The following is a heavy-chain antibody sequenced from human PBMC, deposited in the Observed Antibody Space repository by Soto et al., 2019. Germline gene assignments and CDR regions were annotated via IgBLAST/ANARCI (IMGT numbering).Heavy chain of an antibody. D-gene: IGHD3-22*01. CDR2: ISYDGSNK. CDR1: GFTFSSYG. CDR3: AKEWVYDSSGWSFDY. V-gene: IGHV3-30*18. J-gene: IGHJ4*02. Sequence: QVQLVESGGGVVQPGRALRLSCAASGFTFSSYGMHWVRQAPGKGLEWVAVISYDGSNKYYADSLKGRFTISRYNSKNTLYLQMNSLRVEDTAVYYCAKEWVYDSSGWSFDYWGQGTLVTVSS.